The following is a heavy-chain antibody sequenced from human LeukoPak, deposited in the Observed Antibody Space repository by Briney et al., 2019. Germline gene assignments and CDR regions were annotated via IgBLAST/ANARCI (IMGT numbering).Heavy chain of an antibody. J-gene: IGHJ5*02. D-gene: IGHD2-2*01. Sequence: SETLSLTCAAYGGSFSGYYWSWIRQPPGKGLEWIGEINHSGSTNYNPSLKSRVTISVDTSKNQFSLKLSSVTAADTAVYYCARAELIVVVPAASTWFDPWGQGTLVTVSS. CDR2: INHSGST. CDR3: ARAELIVVVPAASTWFDP. V-gene: IGHV4-34*01. CDR1: GGSFSGYY.